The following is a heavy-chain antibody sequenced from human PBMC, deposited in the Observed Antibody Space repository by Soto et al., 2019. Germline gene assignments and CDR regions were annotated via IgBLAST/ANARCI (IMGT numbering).Heavy chain of an antibody. CDR3: ASLVGDYYDSSGYPEYYFDY. Sequence: SETLSLTCTVSGGSISSSRYYWGWIRQPPGKGLEWIGYIYHSGSTYYNPSLKSRVTISVDRSKNQFSLKLSSVTAADTAVYYCASLVGDYYDSSGYPEYYFDYWGQGTLVTVSS. CDR1: GGSISSSRYY. CDR2: IYHSGST. V-gene: IGHV4-39*07. D-gene: IGHD3-22*01. J-gene: IGHJ4*02.